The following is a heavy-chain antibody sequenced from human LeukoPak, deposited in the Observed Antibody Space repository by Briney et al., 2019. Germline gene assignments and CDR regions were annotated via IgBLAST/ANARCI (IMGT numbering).Heavy chain of an antibody. V-gene: IGHV3-48*04. J-gene: IGHJ4*02. D-gene: IGHD1-1*01. CDR3: ARRVPSQVPTDYFDY. CDR2: IDSSSRTI. Sequence: PGGSLRLSCAASGFTFSSYSMNWVRQAPGKGLEWISFIDSSSRTIFYAESVKGRFTISRDNAKNSLFLHMNSLRAEDTAVYYCARRVPSQVPTDYFDYWGQGTLV. CDR1: GFTFSSYS.